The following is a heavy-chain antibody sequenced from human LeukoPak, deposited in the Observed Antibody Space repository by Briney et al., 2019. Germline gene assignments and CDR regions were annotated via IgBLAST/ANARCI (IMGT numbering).Heavy chain of an antibody. CDR2: INHSGST. D-gene: IGHD3-10*01. CDR3: ARVGWFGELFDLGGIPSREFDP. V-gene: IGHV4-34*01. Sequence: SETLSLTCAVYGGSFSGYYWSWIRQPPGKGLEWIGEINHSGSTNYNPSLKSRVTISVDTSKNQFSLKLSSVTAADTAVYYCARVGWFGELFDLGGIPSREFDPWGQGTLVTVSS. CDR1: GGSFSGYY. J-gene: IGHJ5*02.